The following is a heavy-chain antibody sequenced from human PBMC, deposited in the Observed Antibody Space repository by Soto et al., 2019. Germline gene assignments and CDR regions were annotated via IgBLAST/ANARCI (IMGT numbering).Heavy chain of an antibody. Sequence: ASVKGLLQGFWLHLYNYGISWVRQAPGQGLEWMGWISPYNGTTKYAEKFQGEMTMTTDTATSTAYMDLRSLRSDDTAVYYCARDGERDTGLNFYYYLHGMDAWGQGTRVTVS. V-gene: IGHV1-18*04. J-gene: IGHJ6*02. CDR2: ISPYNGTT. CDR3: ARDGERDTGLNFYYYLHGMDA. CDR1: LHLYNYG. D-gene: IGHD1-1*01.